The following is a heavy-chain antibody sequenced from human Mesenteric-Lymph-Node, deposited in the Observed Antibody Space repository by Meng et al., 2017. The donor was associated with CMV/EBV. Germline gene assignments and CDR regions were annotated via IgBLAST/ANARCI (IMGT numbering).Heavy chain of an antibody. CDR1: GFTFSNYA. Sequence: ETLSLTCAASGFTFSNYAMSWVRQAPGKGLEWVSVISGSGVGTYSADSVKGRFTISRDNSKNTLYLQMNSLRAEDTAVYYCAKNAKLSSGYLDYWGQGTLVTVSS. CDR2: ISGSGVGT. J-gene: IGHJ4*02. CDR3: AKNAKLSSGYLDY. D-gene: IGHD6-25*01. V-gene: IGHV3-23*01.